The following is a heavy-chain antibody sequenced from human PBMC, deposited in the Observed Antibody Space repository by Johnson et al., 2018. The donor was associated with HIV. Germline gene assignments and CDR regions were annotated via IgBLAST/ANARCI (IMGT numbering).Heavy chain of an antibody. CDR3: AKDQTPHLAAAGDDAFDI. V-gene: IGHV3-30*14. CDR2: ISSSGSTI. J-gene: IGHJ3*02. D-gene: IGHD6-13*01. CDR1: GFTFSTYA. Sequence: QVQLVESGGGVVQPGRSLRLSCAASGFTFSTYAMHWVRQAPGKGLEWVSYISSSGSTIYYADSVKGRFTISRDNSKNTLYLQMNSLRAEDTAVYYCAKDQTPHLAAAGDDAFDIWGQGTMVTVSS.